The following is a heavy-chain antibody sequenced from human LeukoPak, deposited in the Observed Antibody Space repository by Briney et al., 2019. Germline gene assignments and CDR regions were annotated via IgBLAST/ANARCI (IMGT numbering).Heavy chain of an antibody. CDR1: GFTFNSYS. CDR2: ISSSSSYI. D-gene: IGHD3-10*01. J-gene: IGHJ4*02. V-gene: IGHV3-21*01. CDR3: ARDQSYSFDY. Sequence: AGGSLRLSCAASGFTFNSYSMDWVRQAPGKGLEWVSSISSSSSYIYYADSVKGRFTISRDNAKNSLYLQMNSLRDEDTAVYYCARDQSYSFDYWGQGTLVTVSS.